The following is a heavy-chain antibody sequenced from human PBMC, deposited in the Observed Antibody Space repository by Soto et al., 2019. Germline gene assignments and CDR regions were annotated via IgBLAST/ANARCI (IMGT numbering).Heavy chain of an antibody. J-gene: IGHJ6*02. Sequence: SETLSLTCTVSGGSVSSGSYFWSWIRQSPGKGLEWIGNIYYSGTANYNTSLESRLTISVDTSKNQFSLKLSSVTAADTAVYYCARGKSANAVKGYCSGGSCYSGWSYYYYYGTDVWGQGTTVTVSS. CDR2: IYYSGTA. CDR1: GGSVSSGSYF. CDR3: ARGKSANAVKGYCSGGSCYSGWSYYYYYGTDV. D-gene: IGHD2-15*01. V-gene: IGHV4-61*01.